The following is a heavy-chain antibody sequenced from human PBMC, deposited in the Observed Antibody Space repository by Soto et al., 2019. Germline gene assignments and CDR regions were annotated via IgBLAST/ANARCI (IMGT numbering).Heavy chain of an antibody. CDR1: GFTFSTHT. CDR3: AILRGLRKF. J-gene: IGHJ4*02. V-gene: IGHV3-23*01. CDR2: IGASGEST. D-gene: IGHD4-17*01. Sequence: EVQLLESGGGLVQPGGSLRLSCAASGFTFSTHTMSWVRQASGKGLEWVSAIGASGESTYYADSVKGRFTISRDNSKKTVSLQMNSLRAEDTAVYYCAILRGLRKFWGQGTLVAVSS.